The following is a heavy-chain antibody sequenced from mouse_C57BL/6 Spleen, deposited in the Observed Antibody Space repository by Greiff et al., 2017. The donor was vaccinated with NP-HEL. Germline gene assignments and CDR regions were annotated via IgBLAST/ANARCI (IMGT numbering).Heavy chain of an antibody. CDR3: ARSTFFSYFDY. CDR1: GYAFTTYL. J-gene: IGHJ2*01. D-gene: IGHD6-2*01. V-gene: IGHV1-54*01. CDR2: INPGSGGT. Sequence: VQLQQSGAELVRPGTSVKVSCKASGYAFTTYLIEWVKQRPGQGLEWIGVINPGSGGTNYNEKFKGKATLTADKSSSTAYMQLSSLTSEDSAVYCCARSTFFSYFDYWGQGTTLTVSS.